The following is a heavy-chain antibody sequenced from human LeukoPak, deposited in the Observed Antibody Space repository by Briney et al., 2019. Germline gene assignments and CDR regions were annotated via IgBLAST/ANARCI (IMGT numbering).Heavy chain of an antibody. D-gene: IGHD2-15*01. CDR1: GYTITGYS. CDR2: IKPSSGDT. V-gene: IGHV1-2*02. J-gene: IGHJ6*03. Sequence: DSVKVSCKASGYTITGYSFHWVRQAPGQGLEWVGWIKPSSGDTNYAHKFQGRVTMTRDTSISTVYMELSRLRSDDTAVYYCGSGSYYYYYMDVWGKGTTVTVSS. CDR3: GSGSYYYYYMDV.